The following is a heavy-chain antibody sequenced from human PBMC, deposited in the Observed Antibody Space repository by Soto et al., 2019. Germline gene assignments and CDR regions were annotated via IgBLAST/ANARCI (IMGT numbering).Heavy chain of an antibody. CDR3: TRVHTTGPVIPVY. J-gene: IGHJ4*02. Sequence: HPGVSLRLSCTTSGFTFGDYAMTWFRQAPGKGLKRIGFIRSKVYGGTTEYAASVKGRFTISRDDSKSIAYLQMNSLKTEDTAVYYCTRVHTTGPVIPVYWGQGTLVTVFS. V-gene: IGHV3-49*03. CDR2: IRSKVYGGTT. D-gene: IGHD3-9*01. CDR1: GFTFGDYA.